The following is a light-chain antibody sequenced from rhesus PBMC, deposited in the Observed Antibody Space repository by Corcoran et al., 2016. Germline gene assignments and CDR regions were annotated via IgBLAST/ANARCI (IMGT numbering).Light chain of an antibody. CDR2: VGTGGLVE. J-gene: IGLJ1*01. CDR3: GTDHGTGNKFVYI. Sequence: QPVLTQPSSISVSLGASVTLTCTLNSAYSHYAVDWHLQRPGKGPQFVMRVGTGGLVESKGDGIPDRFSGSGSGLNRYLTINNIQGDDETEYHCGTDHGTGNKFVYIFGTGTRLTVL. V-gene: IGLV9-84*01. CDR1: SAYSHYA.